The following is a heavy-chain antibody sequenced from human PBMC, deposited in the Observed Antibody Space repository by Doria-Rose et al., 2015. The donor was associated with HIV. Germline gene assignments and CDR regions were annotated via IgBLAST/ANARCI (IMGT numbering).Heavy chain of an antibody. D-gene: IGHD6-13*01. CDR3: ARIKSSRWYHKYYFDF. CDR2: IFSDDES. Sequence: QITLKESGPVLVKPTETLTLTCTVSGVSLSSPGMGVSWIRQPPGKALKWLANIFSDDESSYKPSLKSRLTISRGTSKSRVVLTMTDMDPVDTATYYCARIKSSRWYHKYYFDFWGQGTLVIVSA. CDR1: GVSLSSPGMG. J-gene: IGHJ4*02. V-gene: IGHV2-26*01.